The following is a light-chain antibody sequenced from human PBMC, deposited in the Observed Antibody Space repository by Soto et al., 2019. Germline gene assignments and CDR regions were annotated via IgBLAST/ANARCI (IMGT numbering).Light chain of an antibody. CDR2: AAS. Sequence: IQLTQSPSFLSASVGDRVTITCRASQGISSYLAWYQQKPGKAPNVLIYAASTLQSGVPSRFSGSGSGTEFTLTISSLQPEDFATYYCQQVNSYPLTFGPGTKVDIK. CDR3: QQVNSYPLT. CDR1: QGISSY. J-gene: IGKJ3*01. V-gene: IGKV1-9*01.